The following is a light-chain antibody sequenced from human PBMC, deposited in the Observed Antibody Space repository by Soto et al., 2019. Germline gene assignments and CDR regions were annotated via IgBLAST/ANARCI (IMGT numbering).Light chain of an antibody. CDR3: QQSYNSPQT. CDR1: QSVSSN. V-gene: IGKV3-15*01. Sequence: EIVMTQSPATLSVSPGERATLSCRASQSVSSNLAWYQQKPGQAPRLLIYGASTRATGIPARFSGSGSGTDFTLTISSLQPEDFATYSCQQSYNSPQTFGQGIKVDIK. CDR2: GAS. J-gene: IGKJ1*01.